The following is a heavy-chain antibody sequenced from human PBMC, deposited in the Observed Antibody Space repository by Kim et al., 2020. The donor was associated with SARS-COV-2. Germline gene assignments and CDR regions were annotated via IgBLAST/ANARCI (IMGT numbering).Heavy chain of an antibody. Sequence: GGSLRLSCAASGFTFSGYAMSWVRQAPGKGLEWVSGTGSGGARKYYADSVKGRFTISRDNSKNTLSLEMNSLRADDTAVYFCAKAAGVSVAGTGGPLDWGQGTLVTVSS. D-gene: IGHD6-19*01. CDR3: AKAAGVSVAGTGGPLD. CDR1: GFTFSGYA. CDR2: TGSGGARK. V-gene: IGHV3-23*01. J-gene: IGHJ4*02.